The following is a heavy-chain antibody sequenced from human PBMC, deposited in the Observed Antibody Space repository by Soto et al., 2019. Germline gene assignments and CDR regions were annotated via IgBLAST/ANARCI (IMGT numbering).Heavy chain of an antibody. J-gene: IGHJ4*02. CDR3: AREKNSGYYRTVDY. V-gene: IGHV3-30*03. Sequence: VQLVASGGGVVQPGRSLSLSCAAYGFTLSGHGLHWVRQAPGKGLEWVAVVTHDGTERHYPDSVKGRFTITRDISKNTFYLQMNSLRVEDTAMYYCAREKNSGYYRTVDYWGQGTLVTVSS. D-gene: IGHD3-10*01. CDR2: VTHDGTER. CDR1: GFTLSGHG.